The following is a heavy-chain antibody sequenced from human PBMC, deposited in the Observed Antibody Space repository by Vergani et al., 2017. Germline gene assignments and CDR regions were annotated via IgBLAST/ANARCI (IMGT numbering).Heavy chain of an antibody. CDR1: GGSISSGGYY. Sequence: QLQLQESGPGLVKPSETLSLTCTVSGGSISSGGYYWSWIRQHPGKGLEWIGYIYYSGSTYYNPSLKSRVTISVDTSKNQFSLKLSSVTAADTAVYYCASIMYSSSWTWDYYYGMDVWGQGTTVTVSS. D-gene: IGHD6-13*01. J-gene: IGHJ6*02. CDR3: ASIMYSSSWTWDYYYGMDV. V-gene: IGHV4-31*03. CDR2: IYYSGST.